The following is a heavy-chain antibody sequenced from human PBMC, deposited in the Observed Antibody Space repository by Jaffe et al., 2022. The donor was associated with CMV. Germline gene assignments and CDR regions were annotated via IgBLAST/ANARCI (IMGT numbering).Heavy chain of an antibody. CDR3: ARFPPTTFVRDYYYYYYMDV. CDR2: IWYDGSNK. D-gene: IGHD6-6*01. V-gene: IGHV3-33*08. CDR1: GFTFSSYG. J-gene: IGHJ6*03. Sequence: QVQLVESGGGVVQPGRSLRLSCAASGFTFSSYGMHWVRQAPGKGLEWVAVIWYDGSNKYYADSVKGRFTISRDNSKNTLYLQMNSLRAEDTAVYYCARFPPTTFVRDYYYYYYMDVWGKGTTVTVSS.